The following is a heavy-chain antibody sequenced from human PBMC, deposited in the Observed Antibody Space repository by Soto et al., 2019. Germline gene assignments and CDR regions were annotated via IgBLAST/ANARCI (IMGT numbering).Heavy chain of an antibody. CDR2: IYYSGST. J-gene: IGHJ4*02. CDR1: GGSISSYY. CDR3: ARDRDY. Sequence: SETLSLTCTVSGGSISSYYWSWIRQPPGKGLEWIGYIYYSGSTNYNPSLKSRVTISVDTSKNQFSLKLSSVTAADTAVYYCARDRDYWGQGTLVTVSS. V-gene: IGHV4-59*01.